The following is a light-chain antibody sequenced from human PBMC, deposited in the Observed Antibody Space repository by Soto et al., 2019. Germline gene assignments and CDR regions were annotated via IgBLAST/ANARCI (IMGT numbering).Light chain of an antibody. J-gene: IGKJ2*01. CDR3: QQRGNWPLYT. Sequence: EIVLTQSPATLSLSPGERATLSRRASQSVSSYLAWYQQKPGQAPRLLIYGASNRATGIPARFSGSGSGTDFALTITSLEPEVAVYYCQQRGNWPLYTFGQGTKLEIK. V-gene: IGKV3-11*01. CDR2: GAS. CDR1: QSVSSY.